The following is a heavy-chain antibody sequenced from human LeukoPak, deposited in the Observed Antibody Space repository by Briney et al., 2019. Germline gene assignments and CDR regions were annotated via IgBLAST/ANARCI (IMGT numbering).Heavy chain of an antibody. J-gene: IGHJ4*02. CDR3: AKGRRTGFVDY. V-gene: IGHV3-30*18. D-gene: IGHD1-1*01. CDR1: IFVFSEYY. Sequence: GSLRLSCEPSIFVFSEYYMHWVRLAPGKGLEWLAVITNDGSRQFYADSVKGRFTVSRDNSKSLLFLQMESLRHDDTGIYYCAKGRRTGFVDYWGQGALVTVSS. CDR2: ITNDGSRQ.